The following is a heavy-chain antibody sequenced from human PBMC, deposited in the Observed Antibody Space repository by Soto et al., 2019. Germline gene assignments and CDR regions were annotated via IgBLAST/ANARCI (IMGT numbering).Heavy chain of an antibody. D-gene: IGHD3-3*01. Sequence: GVSLRLSCAASGFTFSSYGMHWVRQAPGKGLEWVAVISYDGSNKYYADSVKGRFTISRDNSKNTLYLQMNSLRAEDTAVYYCAKAGNPYYDFWSGYYYYYYGMDVWGQGTTVTVSS. J-gene: IGHJ6*02. CDR1: GFTFSSYG. V-gene: IGHV3-30*18. CDR2: ISYDGSNK. CDR3: AKAGNPYYDFWSGYYYYYYGMDV.